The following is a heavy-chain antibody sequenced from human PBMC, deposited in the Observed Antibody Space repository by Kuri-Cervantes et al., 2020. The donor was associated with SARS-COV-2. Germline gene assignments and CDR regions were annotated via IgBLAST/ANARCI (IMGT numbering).Heavy chain of an antibody. CDR3: ARDPCGIDCWRRLDY. D-gene: IGHD2-21*01. V-gene: IGHV1-2*04. Sequence: GESLKISCKASGYTFTGYYMHWVRQAPGQGLEWMGWINPNSGGTNYAQKFQGWVTMTRDTSISTVYMELSRLRSDDTAVYYCARDPCGIDCWRRLDYWGQGTLVTVSS. CDR2: INPNSGGT. J-gene: IGHJ4*02. CDR1: GYTFTGYY.